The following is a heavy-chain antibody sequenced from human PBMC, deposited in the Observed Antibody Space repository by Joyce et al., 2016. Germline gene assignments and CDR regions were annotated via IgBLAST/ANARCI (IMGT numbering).Heavy chain of an antibody. Sequence: EVQLVESGGGLIQPGGALRVSGRVSGFNVSTKYMGWVRQAPGKGLEGVSVIYSGGSTYYADSVKGRFTISRDNSENTVYLHMNSLRDEDTAVYFCARMLSGYHSFFDYWGQGSLVTVSS. CDR2: IYSGGST. CDR1: GFNVSTKY. J-gene: IGHJ4*02. CDR3: ARMLSGYHSFFDY. D-gene: IGHD5-12*01. V-gene: IGHV3-53*01.